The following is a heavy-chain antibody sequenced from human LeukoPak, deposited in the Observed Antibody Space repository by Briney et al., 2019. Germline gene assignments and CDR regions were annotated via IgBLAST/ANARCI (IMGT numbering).Heavy chain of an antibody. CDR3: ARDSYYYDGSGYYYYFDY. D-gene: IGHD3-22*01. CDR2: IWYDGSRK. Sequence: PGGSLRLSCAASGFTFDTYAMHWVRQAPGEGLEWMAVIWYDGSRKEYADSVKGRFTISRDNAKNSLYLQMNSLRVEDTAVYYCARDSYYYDGSGYYYYFDYWGQGTMVTASS. CDR1: GFTFDTYA. J-gene: IGHJ4*02. V-gene: IGHV3-33*01.